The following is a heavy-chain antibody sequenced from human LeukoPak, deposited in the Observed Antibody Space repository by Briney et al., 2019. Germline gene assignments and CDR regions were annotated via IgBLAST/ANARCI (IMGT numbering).Heavy chain of an antibody. D-gene: IGHD1-26*01. CDR1: GFTFSAFW. CDR2: IKQDVGET. CDR3: ARAVGASRFDP. V-gene: IGHV3-7*01. Sequence: GGSLRLSCAASGFTFSAFWMTWDRQAPGEGLEWVATIKQDVGETFYVDSVKGRLTISRDNANNSVYLQMNSLRAEDTAVYYCARAVGASRFDPWGQGTQVTVSS. J-gene: IGHJ5*02.